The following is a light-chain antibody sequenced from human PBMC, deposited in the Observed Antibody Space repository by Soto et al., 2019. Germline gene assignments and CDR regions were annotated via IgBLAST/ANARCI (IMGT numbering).Light chain of an antibody. CDR3: QQRSNWPPIT. Sequence: EIVLTQSPATLSLSPGERATLSCRASQSVSSYLAWYQQKPGQAPRLLIYDASNMTTGITARFSGSGAGTDFTLTISSLEPEDFAVYYCQQRSNWPPITFGPGTKVDIK. J-gene: IGKJ3*01. CDR1: QSVSSY. CDR2: DAS. V-gene: IGKV3-11*01.